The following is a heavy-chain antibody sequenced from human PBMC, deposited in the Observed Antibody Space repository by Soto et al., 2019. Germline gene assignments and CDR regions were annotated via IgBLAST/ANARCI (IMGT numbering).Heavy chain of an antibody. Sequence: GGSLRLSCAASGFTFSSYGMHWVRQAPGKGLEWVAVISYDGSNKYYADSVKGRFTISRDNSKNTLYLQMNSLRAEDTAVYYCAKDFFPLSSSLLDYWGQGTLVAVSS. D-gene: IGHD2-2*01. CDR3: AKDFFPLSSSLLDY. CDR2: ISYDGSNK. J-gene: IGHJ4*02. V-gene: IGHV3-30*18. CDR1: GFTFSSYG.